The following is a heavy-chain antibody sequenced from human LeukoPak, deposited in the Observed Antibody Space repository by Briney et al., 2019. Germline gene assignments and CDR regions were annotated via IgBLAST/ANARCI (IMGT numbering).Heavy chain of an antibody. CDR1: GGSISSYY. V-gene: IGHV4-4*07. CDR2: IYTSGST. CDR3: ARGRIAAARGGAFDI. Sequence: PSETLSLTCTVSGGSISSYYWSWIRQPAGKGLEWIGRIYTSGSTNYNPSLKSRVTMSVDTSKNQFSLKLSSVTAADTAVYYCARGRIAAARGGAFDIWGQGTMVTVSS. J-gene: IGHJ3*02. D-gene: IGHD6-13*01.